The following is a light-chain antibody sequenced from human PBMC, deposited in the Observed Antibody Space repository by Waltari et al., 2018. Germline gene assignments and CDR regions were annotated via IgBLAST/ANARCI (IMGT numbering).Light chain of an antibody. V-gene: IGLV2-14*03. Sequence: QSALTQPASGSGSPGPSITISCTGTSSDVGASNYVSWYQQHPGKAPKRMIFDVSNRPSGVSNRFSGSKSGNTASLTISEDEADYYCSSYISSSTLELFGGGTSLTVL. CDR3: SSYISSSTLEL. J-gene: IGLJ2*01. CDR1: SSDVGASNY. CDR2: DVS.